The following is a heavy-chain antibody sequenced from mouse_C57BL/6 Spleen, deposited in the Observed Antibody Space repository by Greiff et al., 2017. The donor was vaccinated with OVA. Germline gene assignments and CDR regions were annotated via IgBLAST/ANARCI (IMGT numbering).Heavy chain of an antibody. D-gene: IGHD1-1*01. V-gene: IGHV1-53*01. J-gene: IGHJ1*03. CDR3: ARNYGRSYGYFDV. CDR2: INPSNGGT. CDR1: GYTFTSYW. Sequence: VQLQQPGTELVKPGASVTLSCKASGYTFTSYWMHWVKQRPGQGLEWIGNINPSNGGTNYNEKFKSKATLTVDKSSSTAYMQLSSLTSGDSAVYYCARNYGRSYGYFDVWGTGTTVTVSS.